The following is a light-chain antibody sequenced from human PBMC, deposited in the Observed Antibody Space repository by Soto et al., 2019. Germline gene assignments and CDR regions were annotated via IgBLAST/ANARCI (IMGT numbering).Light chain of an antibody. CDR1: ETISTF. CDR2: AAS. V-gene: IGKV1-39*01. CDR3: QQSYSTSPIT. J-gene: IGKJ5*01. Sequence: DIQMTQSPCSLSASVGDKVTMTCRASETISTFLNWYQHKPGKAPKLLIYAASRLQSGVPSRFSGSGSGTDCTLTINGLQPEDFASYYCQQSYSTSPITFGQGTRLEI.